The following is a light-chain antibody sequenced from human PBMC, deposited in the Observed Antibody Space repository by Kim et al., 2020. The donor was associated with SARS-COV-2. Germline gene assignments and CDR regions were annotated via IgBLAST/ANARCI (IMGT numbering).Light chain of an antibody. CDR2: KES. CDR3: KAWDSSTVV. Sequence: GKKSRIADREKKWGRKYAWGYKEKPGKCRVLVINKESKRNTGIPERFAGSNSGNTATLTSSGTQAMDEADYYCKAWDSSTVVFGGGTKLTVL. V-gene: IGLV3-1*01. CDR1: KWGRKY. J-gene: IGLJ2*01.